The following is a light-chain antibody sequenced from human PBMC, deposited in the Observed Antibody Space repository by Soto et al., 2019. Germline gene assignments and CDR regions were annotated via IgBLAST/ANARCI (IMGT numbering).Light chain of an antibody. J-gene: IGKJ2*01. V-gene: IGKV3-20*01. Sequence: EIVLTQSPGTLSLSPGERATLSCRASQSVSSSYLAWYQQKPGQPPRLLIYGASSRAAGIPDRFSGSGSGTDFTLTINRLEPEDFAVYYCHQYGTSPRYTFGQGTKVEIK. CDR1: QSVSSSY. CDR3: HQYGTSPRYT. CDR2: GAS.